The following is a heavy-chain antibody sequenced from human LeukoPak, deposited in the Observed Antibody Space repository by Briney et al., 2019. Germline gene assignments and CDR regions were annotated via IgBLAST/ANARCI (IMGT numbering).Heavy chain of an antibody. Sequence: PGGSLRLSCAASGFTFSSYAMSWVRQAPGKGLEWVSVISCSGGTTYSADSVKGRFTISRDNSKNTLYLQMNSLRAEDTAAYYCARERGSSGGNTNGYFDYWGQGALVTVSS. CDR2: ISCSGGTT. V-gene: IGHV3-23*01. CDR3: ARERGSSGGNTNGYFDY. J-gene: IGHJ4*02. CDR1: GFTFSSYA. D-gene: IGHD4-23*01.